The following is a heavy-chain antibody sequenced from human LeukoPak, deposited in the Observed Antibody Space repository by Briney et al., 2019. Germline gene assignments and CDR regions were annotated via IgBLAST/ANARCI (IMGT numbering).Heavy chain of an antibody. CDR1: GYTFTGYY. CDR3: ARVPDYGDYVGLYYFDY. V-gene: IGHV1-2*02. J-gene: IGHJ4*02. D-gene: IGHD4-17*01. Sequence: ASVKVSCKASGYTFTGYYMHWVRQAPGQGLEWMGWSNPNSGGTNYAQKFQGRVTMTRDTSISTAYMELSRLRSDDTAVYYCARVPDYGDYVGLYYFDYWGQGTLVTVSS. CDR2: SNPNSGGT.